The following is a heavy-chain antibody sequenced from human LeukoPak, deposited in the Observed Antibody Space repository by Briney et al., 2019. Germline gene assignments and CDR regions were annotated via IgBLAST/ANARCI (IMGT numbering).Heavy chain of an antibody. CDR2: INHSGST. CDR1: GGSFSGYY. Sequence: SSETLSLTCAVYGGSFSGYYWSWIRQPPGKGLEWIGEINHSGSTNYNPSLKSRVTISVDTSRSQFSLNLTSVTAADTAVYYCARGRSGYYSRGGDLDYWGQGTLVTVSS. V-gene: IGHV4-34*01. D-gene: IGHD3-22*01. CDR3: ARGRSGYYSRGGDLDY. J-gene: IGHJ4*02.